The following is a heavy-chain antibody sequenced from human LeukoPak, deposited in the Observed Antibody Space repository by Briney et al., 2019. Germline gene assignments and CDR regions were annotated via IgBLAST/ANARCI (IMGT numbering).Heavy chain of an antibody. J-gene: IGHJ5*01. CDR3: AKGPASGDS. D-gene: IGHD3-10*01. Sequence: GALVKVSCKASGYTFTNYDINWVRQASGQGLEWVAWMNPNSGNPAYAQEFQGRATVSGNISISTAYLELRSLKSEDTAVYYCAKGPASGDSWGQGTLVTVSS. CDR2: MNPNSGNP. CDR1: GYTFTNYD. V-gene: IGHV1-8*03.